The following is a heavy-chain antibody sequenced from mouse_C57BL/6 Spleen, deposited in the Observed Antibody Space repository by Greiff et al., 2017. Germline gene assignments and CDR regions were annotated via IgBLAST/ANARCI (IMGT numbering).Heavy chain of an antibody. J-gene: IGHJ4*01. CDR3: ARFREEDAMDY. CDR2: INPGSGGT. CDR1: GYAFTNYL. Sequence: QVQLQQSGAELVRPGTSVKVSCKASGYAFTNYLIEWVKQRPGQGLEWIGVINPGSGGTNYNEKFKGKATLTADKSSSTAYMQLSSLTAEDSAVYFGARFREEDAMDYWGQGTSVTVSS. V-gene: IGHV1-54*01.